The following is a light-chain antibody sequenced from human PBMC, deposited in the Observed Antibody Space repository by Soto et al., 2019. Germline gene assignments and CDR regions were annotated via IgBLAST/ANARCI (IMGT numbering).Light chain of an antibody. V-gene: IGLV2-8*01. J-gene: IGLJ2*01. CDR1: SSDLGSHNF. CDR2: EVS. CDR3: GSYAGINNVEVA. Sequence: QSALTQPPSASGSPGQSVTISCTGTSSDLGSHNFVSWYQQHPGKAPKLMIYEVSKRPSGVPDRFSGSKSGNTASLTVSGLQAEDEADYYCGSYAGINNVEVAFGGGTKVTVL.